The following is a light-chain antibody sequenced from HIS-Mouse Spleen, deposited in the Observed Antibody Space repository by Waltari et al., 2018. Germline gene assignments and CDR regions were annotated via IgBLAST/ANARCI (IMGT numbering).Light chain of an antibody. Sequence: QSVLTQPPSASGTPGQRVTISCSASSSNIGSNYVYWYQQLPGTAPKLLIYRNNRRPSGVPDRFSGSKSGTSASLAISGLRSEDEADYYCAAWDDSLSGPVFGGGTKLTVL. CDR2: RNN. CDR3: AAWDDSLSGPV. CDR1: SSNIGSNY. J-gene: IGLJ3*02. V-gene: IGLV1-47*01.